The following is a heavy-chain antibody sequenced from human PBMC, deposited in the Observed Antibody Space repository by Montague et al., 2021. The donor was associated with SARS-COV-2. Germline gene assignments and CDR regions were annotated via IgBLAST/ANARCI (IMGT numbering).Heavy chain of an antibody. D-gene: IGHD3-22*01. J-gene: IGHJ4*02. CDR1: GGSIGAYY. CDR2: IDNSGST. V-gene: IGHV4-59*12. Sequence: SETLSLTCTASGGSIGAYYWSWIRQPPGKGLEWIGYIDNSGSTNHNPSLESRVTMLVDTSKNQFSLRLSSLTAADTAVYYCARGLTDVTVILVFVGASLYFDSWGQGALVTVSS. CDR3: ARGLTDVTVILVFVGASLYFDS.